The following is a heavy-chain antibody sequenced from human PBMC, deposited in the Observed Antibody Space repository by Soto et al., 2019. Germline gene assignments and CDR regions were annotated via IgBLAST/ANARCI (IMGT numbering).Heavy chain of an antibody. CDR3: ASGRCSGGDCYSPCPLDY. V-gene: IGHV4-61*01. J-gene: IGHJ4*02. CDR1: GGSVSSGSYH. D-gene: IGHD2-15*01. Sequence: SETLSLTCTVSGGSVSSGSYHWTWIRQPPGKGLEWIGYISYSGSTKYNPSLKSRLTISVDTSKNQFSLKLSSVTAADTAVYYCASGRCSGGDCYSPCPLDYWGQGTLVTVSS. CDR2: ISYSGST.